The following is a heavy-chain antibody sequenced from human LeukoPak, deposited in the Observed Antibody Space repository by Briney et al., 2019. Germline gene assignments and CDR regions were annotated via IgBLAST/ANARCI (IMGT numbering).Heavy chain of an antibody. J-gene: IGHJ6*03. CDR3: ARGRVVPAARKYYYYMDV. V-gene: IGHV1-18*01. CDR1: GYTFTSYG. Sequence: ASVKVSCKASGYTFTSYGISWVRQAPGQGLEWMGWISAYNGNTNYAQKFQGRVTMTRDTSISTAYMELSRLRSDDTAVYYCARGRVVPAARKYYYYMDVWGKGTTVTISS. CDR2: ISAYNGNT. D-gene: IGHD2-2*01.